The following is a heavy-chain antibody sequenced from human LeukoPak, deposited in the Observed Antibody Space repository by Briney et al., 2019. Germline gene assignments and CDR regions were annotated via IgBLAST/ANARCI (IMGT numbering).Heavy chain of an antibody. CDR1: GGSFSGYY. CDR2: INHSGST. D-gene: IGHD1-1*01. V-gene: IGHV4-34*01. CDR3: ASTRYPLDY. Sequence: SETLSLTCAVYGGSFSGYYWSWIRQPPGKGLEWIGEINHSGSTNYNPSLKSRVTISVDTSKNQFSLKLSSVTAADTAVYYCASTRYPLDYWGQGTLVTVSS. J-gene: IGHJ4*02.